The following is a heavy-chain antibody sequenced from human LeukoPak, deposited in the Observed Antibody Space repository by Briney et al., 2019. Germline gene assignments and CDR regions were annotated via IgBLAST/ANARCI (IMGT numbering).Heavy chain of an antibody. CDR3: ARYVVYGSGKYYFDY. CDR1: GGSVSSTTYY. J-gene: IGHJ4*02. CDR2: INYSGST. D-gene: IGHD3-10*01. Sequence: PSETVSLPCTVSGGSVSSTTYYWSWIRQPPGKGLAWIASINYSGSTYYNPSLKSRVTISVDTSENQFSLKLSSVTAADTAVYYCARYVVYGSGKYYFDYWGQGTLVTVSS. V-gene: IGHV4-39*01.